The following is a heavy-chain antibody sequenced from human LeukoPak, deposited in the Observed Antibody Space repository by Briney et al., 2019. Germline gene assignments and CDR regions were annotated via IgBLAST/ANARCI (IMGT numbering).Heavy chain of an antibody. V-gene: IGHV4-39*01. CDR1: GGSINSGSYD. CDR2: INYSGSA. D-gene: IGHD6-6*01. Sequence: TSETLSLTCAVSGGSINSGSYDWGWIRQPPGKGLEWIGSINYSGSAYYNPSLKSRVTISVDTSKDQFSLKLSSVSAADTAVYYCARRIIAARRGSYFDSWGQGTLVTVSS. J-gene: IGHJ4*02. CDR3: ARRIIAARRGSYFDS.